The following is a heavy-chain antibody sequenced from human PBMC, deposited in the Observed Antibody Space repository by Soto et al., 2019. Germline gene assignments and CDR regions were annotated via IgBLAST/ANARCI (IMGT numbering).Heavy chain of an antibody. J-gene: IGHJ4*02. V-gene: IGHV3-30-3*01. CDR1: GFTFSSYA. Sequence: VGSLRLSCAASGFTFSSYAMHWVRQAPGKGLEWVAVISYDGSNKYYADSVKGRFTISRDNSKNTLYPQMNSLRAEDTAVYYCAREREMATIGYFDYWGQGTLVTVSS. CDR2: ISYDGSNK. D-gene: IGHD5-12*01. CDR3: AREREMATIGYFDY.